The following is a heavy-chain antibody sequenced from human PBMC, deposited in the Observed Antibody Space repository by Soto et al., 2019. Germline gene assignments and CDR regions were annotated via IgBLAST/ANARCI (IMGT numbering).Heavy chain of an antibody. CDR3: ALYEGDILTALFDY. D-gene: IGHD3-9*01. V-gene: IGHV3-23*01. J-gene: IGHJ4*02. CDR1: GFTFSSYA. Sequence: GGSLRLSCAASGFTFSSYAMSWVRQAPGKGLEWVSAISGSGGSTYYADSVKGRFTISRDNSKNTLYLQMNSLRAEDTAVYYCALYEGDILTALFDYWGQGSLVIVSS. CDR2: ISGSGGST.